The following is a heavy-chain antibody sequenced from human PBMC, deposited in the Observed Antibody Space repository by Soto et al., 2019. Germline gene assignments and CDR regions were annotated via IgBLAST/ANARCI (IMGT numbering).Heavy chain of an antibody. Sequence: QVQLVQSGAEVKKPGSSVKVSCKASGGTFSSYAISWVRQAPGQGLEWMGGIIPIFGTANYAQKFQGRVTITAHEATSTADMDLSSLRSEDTAVYYCARGNYGGNSCVGFYYYYGMDVWGQGTTVTVSS. J-gene: IGHJ6*02. CDR3: ARGNYGGNSCVGFYYYYGMDV. V-gene: IGHV1-69*01. CDR1: GGTFSSYA. CDR2: IIPIFGTA. D-gene: IGHD4-17*01.